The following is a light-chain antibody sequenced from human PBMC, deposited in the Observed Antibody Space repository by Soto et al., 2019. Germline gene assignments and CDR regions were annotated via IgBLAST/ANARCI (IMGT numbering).Light chain of an antibody. V-gene: IGLV2-14*02. CDR3: SSHASSRTLV. J-gene: IGLJ1*01. CDR2: XXX. CDR1: SSDVGTYNL. Sequence: QSALTQPASVSGSPGQSITISCTGTSSDVGTYNLVSWHQHHPGKAPKLIIXXXXKRPSGVSNRFSGSKSGNTASLTISGLQAEDEADYYCSSHASSRTLVFGLGTKVTVL.